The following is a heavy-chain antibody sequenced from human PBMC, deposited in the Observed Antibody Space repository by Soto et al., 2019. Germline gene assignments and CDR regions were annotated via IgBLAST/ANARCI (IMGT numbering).Heavy chain of an antibody. D-gene: IGHD2-2*01. CDR2: ISAYNGNT. V-gene: IGHV1-18*01. CDR3: ARDREYLLLNAFDI. CDR1: GYTFTSYG. J-gene: IGHJ3*02. Sequence: ASVKVSCKASGYTFTSYGISWVRQAPGQGLEWMGWISAYNGNTNYAQKLQGRVTMTTDTSTSTAYMELRSLRSDDTAVYYCARDREYLLLNAFDIWGQGTMVTVSS.